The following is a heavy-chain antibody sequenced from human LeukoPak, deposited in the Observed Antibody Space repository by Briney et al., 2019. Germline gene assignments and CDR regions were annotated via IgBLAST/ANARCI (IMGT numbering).Heavy chain of an antibody. Sequence: GGSLRLSCAASGLTVSKNYMSWVRQAPGKGLESVSVIYSGGSTYYADSVRGRFTISRDNSKNTLYLQMNSLRVEDTAVYYCARGSKGDTMIVVVIGLFDYWGQGTLVTVSS. J-gene: IGHJ4*02. CDR3: ARGSKGDTMIVVVIGLFDY. V-gene: IGHV3-53*01. D-gene: IGHD3-22*01. CDR1: GLTVSKNY. CDR2: IYSGGST.